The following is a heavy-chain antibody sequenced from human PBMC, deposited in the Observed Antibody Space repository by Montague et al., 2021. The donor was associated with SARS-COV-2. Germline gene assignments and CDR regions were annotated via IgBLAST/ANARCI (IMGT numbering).Heavy chain of an antibody. CDR3: ARRGVVPAGMEYYYYGMDV. CDR2: IYYSGST. J-gene: IGHJ6*02. V-gene: IGHV4-59*08. D-gene: IGHD2-2*01. CDR1: GGSISSYY. Sequence: SETLSLTCTVSGGSISSYYWSWIRQPPGKGLEWIGYIYYSGSTNYNPSLKSRVTISVDTYKNQFSLKLSSVTAADTAVYYCARRGVVPAGMEYYYYGMDVWGQGTTVTVSS.